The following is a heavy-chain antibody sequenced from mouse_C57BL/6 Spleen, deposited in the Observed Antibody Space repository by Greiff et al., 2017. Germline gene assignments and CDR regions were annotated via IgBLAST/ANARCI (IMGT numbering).Heavy chain of an antibody. CDR1: GYTFTDYY. V-gene: IGHV1-76*01. CDR3: ARRGGPLYGNYENYAMDY. D-gene: IGHD2-1*01. Sequence: QVQLQQSGAELVRPGASVKLSCKASGYTFTDYYINWVKQRPGQGLEWIARIYPGSGNTYYNEKFKGKATLTAEKSSSTAYMQLSSLTSEDSAVYFCARRGGPLYGNYENYAMDYWGQGTSVTVSS. J-gene: IGHJ4*01. CDR2: IYPGSGNT.